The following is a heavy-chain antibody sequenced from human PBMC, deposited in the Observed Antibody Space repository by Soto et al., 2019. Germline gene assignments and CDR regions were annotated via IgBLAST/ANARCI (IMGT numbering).Heavy chain of an antibody. CDR2: IKSKTDGGTT. Sequence: EVQLVESGGGLVKPGGSLRLSCAAYGFTFSNAWMSWVRQAPGKGLEWVGRIKSKTDGGTTDYAAPVKGRFTISRDDSKNTLYLQMNSLKTEDTAVYYCTTRPPYYYDSSGYFYWGQGTLVTVSS. CDR3: TTRPPYYYDSSGYFY. D-gene: IGHD3-22*01. CDR1: GFTFSNAW. V-gene: IGHV3-15*01. J-gene: IGHJ4*02.